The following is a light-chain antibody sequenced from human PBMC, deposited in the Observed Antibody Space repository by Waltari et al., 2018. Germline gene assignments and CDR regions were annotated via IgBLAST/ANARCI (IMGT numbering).Light chain of an antibody. CDR2: QSS. CDR1: KLGGRP. J-gene: IGLJ2*01. Sequence: SYEVIQPPSVSVSPGQTATIPSSGDKLGGRPTSWYQQRPGQSPVLPIYQSSRRSSGVPERFSGSHSGNTATLTISGTQTVDEADYYCQAWDRDGAVFGDGTKLTVL. V-gene: IGLV3-1*01. CDR3: QAWDRDGAV.